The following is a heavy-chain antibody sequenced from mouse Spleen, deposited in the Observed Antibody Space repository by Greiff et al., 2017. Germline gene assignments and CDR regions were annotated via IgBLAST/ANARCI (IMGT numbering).Heavy chain of an antibody. V-gene: IGHV1-20*01. CDR1: GYSFTGYF. J-gene: IGHJ3*01. Sequence: VQLKQSGPELVKPGDSVKISCKASGYSFTGYFMNWVMQSHGKSLEWIGRINPYNGDTFYNQKFKGKATLTVDKSSSTAHMELRSLTSEDSAVYYCARSGYGSSYGFAYWGQGTLVTVSA. CDR3: ARSGYGSSYGFAY. CDR2: INPYNGDT. D-gene: IGHD1-1*01.